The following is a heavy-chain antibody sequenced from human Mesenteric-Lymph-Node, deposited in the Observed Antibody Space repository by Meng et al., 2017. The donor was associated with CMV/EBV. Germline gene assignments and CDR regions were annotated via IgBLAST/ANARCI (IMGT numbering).Heavy chain of an antibody. Sequence: SETLSLTCSVSSGSGSSGNFYWSWIRQPPGKGLEWIGFIYYTGTTTYNPSLKSRVTISADTSKKQFSLKLSSVTAADTAVYYCAGDEGGFDYWGQGTLVTVSS. V-gene: IGHV4-61*01. CDR3: AGDEGGFDY. D-gene: IGHD3-16*01. CDR2: IYYTGTT. CDR1: SGSGSSGNFY. J-gene: IGHJ4*02.